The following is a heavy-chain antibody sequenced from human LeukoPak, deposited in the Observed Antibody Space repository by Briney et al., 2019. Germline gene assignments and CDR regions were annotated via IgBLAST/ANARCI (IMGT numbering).Heavy chain of an antibody. CDR1: GYTFTSYD. V-gene: IGHV1-8*03. Sequence: EASVKVSCKASGYTFTSYDINWVRQATGQGLEWMGWMNPNSGNTGYAQKSQGRVTITRNTSISTAYMELSSLRSEDTAVYYCARGHQVGATLFDYWGQGTLVTVSS. D-gene: IGHD1-26*01. CDR2: MNPNSGNT. J-gene: IGHJ4*02. CDR3: ARGHQVGATLFDY.